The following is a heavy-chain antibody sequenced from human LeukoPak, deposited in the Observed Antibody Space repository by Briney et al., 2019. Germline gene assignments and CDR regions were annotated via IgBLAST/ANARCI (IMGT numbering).Heavy chain of an antibody. V-gene: IGHV4-59*08. D-gene: IGHD6-6*01. CDR3: ARQLFSSSDFDY. CDR1: GGSISSYY. CDR2: IYYSGST. J-gene: IGHJ4*02. Sequence: SETLSLTCTVSGGSISSYYWSWIRQPPGKGLEWIGYIYYSGSTNYNPSLKSRVTISVDTSKNQFSLKLSSVTAADTAVYYRARQLFSSSDFDYWGQGTLVTVSS.